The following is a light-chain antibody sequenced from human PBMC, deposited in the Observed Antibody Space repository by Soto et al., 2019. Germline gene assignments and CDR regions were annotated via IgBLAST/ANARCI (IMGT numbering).Light chain of an antibody. Sequence: DIVMTQSPLSLPVTPGEPASISCRSSQSLLHSNGYNYLDWFLQKPGQSPQLLIYLGSNRASGVPDRFKGSGLGTDFTLKISRVEAEDVGVYYCMQALQTRYTFGQGTKLEIK. V-gene: IGKV2-28*01. CDR2: LGS. CDR3: MQALQTRYT. J-gene: IGKJ2*01. CDR1: QSLLHSNGYNY.